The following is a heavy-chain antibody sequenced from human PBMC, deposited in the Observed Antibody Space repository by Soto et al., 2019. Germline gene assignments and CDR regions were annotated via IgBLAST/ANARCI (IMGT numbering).Heavy chain of an antibody. J-gene: IGHJ5*02. V-gene: IGHV3-7*03. CDR1: GFTFSTYW. D-gene: IGHD5-18*01. Sequence: GGSLRLSCAASGFTFSTYWMSWVRQAPGKGLEWVANIKEDGSEKYYVDSVEGRFTISRDNAKNSLYLQMNSLRAEDTAVYYCARDGDPLGYSYGLEFAGGWFDPWGQGPLVTLSS. CDR2: IKEDGSEK. CDR3: ARDGDPLGYSYGLEFAGGWFDP.